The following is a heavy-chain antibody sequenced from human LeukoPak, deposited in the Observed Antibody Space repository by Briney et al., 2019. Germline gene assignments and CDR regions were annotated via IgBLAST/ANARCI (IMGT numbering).Heavy chain of an antibody. J-gene: IGHJ4*02. Sequence: GGSLRLSCAASGFILSNYAISWVRQAPGKGLEWVSGISGSGGSTYYADSVKGRFAISRDNSKNTLYPQMNSLRAEDTAVYYCAEYSSGYWGQGTLVTVSS. CDR3: AEYSSGY. V-gene: IGHV3-23*01. D-gene: IGHD6-19*01. CDR1: GFILSNYA. CDR2: ISGSGGST.